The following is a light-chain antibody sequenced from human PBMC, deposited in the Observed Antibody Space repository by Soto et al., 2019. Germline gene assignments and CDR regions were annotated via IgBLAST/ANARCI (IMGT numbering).Light chain of an antibody. J-gene: IGKJ5*01. V-gene: IGKV1-5*01. CDR1: QSIGRW. CDR2: DAS. Sequence: DIQMTQSPSTLSASVGDRVTITCRASQSIGRWLAWYQQKPGKAPKVLIYDASTLKSGVPSRFSGSGSGTDFTLTISSLQPDDFAIYYCQQYNSYWTFGQGTRLEI. CDR3: QQYNSYWT.